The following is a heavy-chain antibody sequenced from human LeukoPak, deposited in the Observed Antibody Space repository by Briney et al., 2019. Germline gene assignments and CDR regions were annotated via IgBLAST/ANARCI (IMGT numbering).Heavy chain of an antibody. V-gene: IGHV1-2*02. CDR1: GYTFTDYY. CDR2: IDPNSGGT. CDR3: ARVFIGVVEPAAIRFAFDI. J-gene: IGHJ3*02. D-gene: IGHD2-2*01. Sequence: ASVKVSCTASGYTFTDYYIHWVRQAPGQGLEWMGWIDPNSGGTDYARKFQGRVTMTRDTSISTAYMELSRLTPDDTAVYYCARVFIGVVEPAAIRFAFDIWGQGTMVTVSS.